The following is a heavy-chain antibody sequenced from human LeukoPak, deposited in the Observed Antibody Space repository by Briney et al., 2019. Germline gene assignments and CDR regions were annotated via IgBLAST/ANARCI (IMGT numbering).Heavy chain of an antibody. V-gene: IGHV4-31*03. CDR2: IYYSGST. CDR1: GGSISSGGYY. J-gene: IGHJ5*02. D-gene: IGHD2-21*01. CDR3: ARAPEIGPLFDP. Sequence: SETLSLTCTVSGGSISSGGYYWSWIRQHPGKGLEWIGYIYYSGSTYYNPSLKSRVTISVDTSKNQFSLKLSSVTAADTAVYYCARAPEIGPLFDPWGQGTLVTVSS.